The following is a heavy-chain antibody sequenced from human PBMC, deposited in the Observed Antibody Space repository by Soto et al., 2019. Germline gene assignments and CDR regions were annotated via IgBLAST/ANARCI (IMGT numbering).Heavy chain of an antibody. V-gene: IGHV3-30-3*01. Sequence: GSLRLSCAASGFTFSSYAMHWVRQAPGKGLEWVAVISYDGSNKYYADSVKGRFTISRDNSKNTLYLQMNSLRSEDTAAYYCATLWGLPPEAGYYYYAMDVWGQGTTVTVSS. D-gene: IGHD3-16*01. J-gene: IGHJ6*02. CDR1: GFTFSSYA. CDR3: ATLWGLPPEAGYYYYAMDV. CDR2: ISYDGSNK.